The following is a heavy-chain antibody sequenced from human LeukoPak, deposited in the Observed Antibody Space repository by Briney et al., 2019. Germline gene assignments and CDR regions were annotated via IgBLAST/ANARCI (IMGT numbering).Heavy chain of an antibody. J-gene: IGHJ6*03. CDR1: GGTFSSYA. Sequence: SVKVSCKASGGTFSSYAISWVRQAPGQGLEWMGGIIPIFGTANYAQKFQGRVTITADESTSTAYMELSSLRSEDTAVYYCAREDSSGWSADYMDVWGKGTAVTVSS. D-gene: IGHD6-19*01. CDR3: AREDSSGWSADYMDV. CDR2: IIPIFGTA. V-gene: IGHV1-69*13.